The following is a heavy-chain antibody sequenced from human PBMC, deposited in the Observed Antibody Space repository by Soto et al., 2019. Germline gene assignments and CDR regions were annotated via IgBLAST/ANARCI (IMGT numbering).Heavy chain of an antibody. CDR2: IIPIFGTA. Sequence: QVQLVQSGAEVKKPGSSVKVSCKASGGTFSSYAISGVRQAPGQGLEWMGGIIPIFGTANYAQKFQGRVTITADEPTGPAYMELTSLRSEDTAVYYCAGTRGDSLTGYPNYYYCYGMYVWGKGTTGTVSS. J-gene: IGHJ6*01. V-gene: IGHV1-69*01. D-gene: IGHD3-9*01. CDR1: GGTFSSYA. CDR3: AGTRGDSLTGYPNYYYCYGMYV.